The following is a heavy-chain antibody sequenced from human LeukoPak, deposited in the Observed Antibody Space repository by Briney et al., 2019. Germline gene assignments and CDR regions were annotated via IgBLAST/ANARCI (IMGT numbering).Heavy chain of an antibody. J-gene: IGHJ4*02. V-gene: IGHV1-2*02. Sequence: GASVKVPCKASGYTFTGYYLHWVRQAPGQGLEWMGWINFNSGDTNYAQKFQGRVTMTRDTSISTAYMELSGLRSDDTAVYYCARSGYYYGFDYWGQGTLVTVSS. CDR3: ARSGYYYGFDY. CDR2: INFNSGDT. D-gene: IGHD3-22*01. CDR1: GYTFTGYY.